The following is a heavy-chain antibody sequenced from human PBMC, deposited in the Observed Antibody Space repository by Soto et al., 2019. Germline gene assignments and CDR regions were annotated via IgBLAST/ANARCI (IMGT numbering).Heavy chain of an antibody. CDR1: GFTFSNAW. J-gene: IGHJ6*02. CDR3: TTDQYCLTTSCHASYHYYAMDL. Sequence: GGSLRLSCAASGFTFSNAWMNWVRQAPGKGLEWVGHIKSKTDGETTDYAAPVKDRFTISRDDSKNTLFLQMNSLKTEDTAVYYCTTDQYCLTTSCHASYHYYAMDLWGQGTTVTVSS. D-gene: IGHD2-2*01. V-gene: IGHV3-15*07. CDR2: IKSKTDGETT.